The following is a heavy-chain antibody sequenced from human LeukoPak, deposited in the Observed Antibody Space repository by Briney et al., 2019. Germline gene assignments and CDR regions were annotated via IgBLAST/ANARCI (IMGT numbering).Heavy chain of an antibody. Sequence: PGGSLRLSCAASGFTFSSYAMHWVRQAPGKGLEWVAVIWYDGSNKYYADSVKGRFTISRDHSKNTLYLQMKSLRAEGTAVYYCARELEIAVAGTLGYWGQGTLVTVSS. CDR3: ARELEIAVAGTLGY. CDR1: GFTFSSYA. D-gene: IGHD6-19*01. CDR2: IWYDGSNK. V-gene: IGHV3-33*01. J-gene: IGHJ4*02.